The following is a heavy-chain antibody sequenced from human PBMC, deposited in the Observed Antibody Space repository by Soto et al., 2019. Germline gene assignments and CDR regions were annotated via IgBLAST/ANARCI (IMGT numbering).Heavy chain of an antibody. CDR2: IWYDGSNK. CDR3: XXXXXXXXXXXXXXXXXXXXXXGMDV. J-gene: IGHJ6*02. CDR1: GFTFSSYG. V-gene: IGHV3-33*01. Sequence: QVQLVESGGGVVQPGRSLRLSCAASGFTFSSYGMHWVRQAPGKGLEWVAVIWYDGSNKYYADSVKGRFTISRDNSKNXXXXXXXXXXXXXXXXXXXXXXXXXXXXXXXXXXXXXXXXXGMDVWGQGTTVTVSS.